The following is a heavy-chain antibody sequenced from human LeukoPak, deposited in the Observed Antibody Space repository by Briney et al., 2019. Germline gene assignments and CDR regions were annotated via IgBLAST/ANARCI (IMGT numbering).Heavy chain of an antibody. CDR3: ARDIGSSWYDILYGMHV. J-gene: IGHJ6*02. D-gene: IGHD6-13*01. CDR1: GFTFSSYW. CDR2: IKQDGSEK. Sequence: GGSLRLSCAASGFTFSSYWMSWVRQAPGKGLEWVANIKQDGSEKYYVDSVKGRFTISRDNAKNSLYLQMNSLRAEDTALYYCARDIGSSWYDILYGMHVWGQGTTVTVSS. V-gene: IGHV3-7*01.